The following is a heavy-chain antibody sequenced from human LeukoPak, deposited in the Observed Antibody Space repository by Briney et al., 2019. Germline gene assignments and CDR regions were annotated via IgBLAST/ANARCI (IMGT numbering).Heavy chain of an antibody. J-gene: IGHJ3*02. CDR1: GGSISSYY. Sequence: PLGTLSLTCTVSGGSISSYYWSWIRQPPGKGLEWIGYIYNSSSTNYNQSLKSRVTISEDMSNNQFSLELSSVTAADTAVYYCARALRLWGGNSVIAFDIWGQGTMVIVSS. D-gene: IGHD4-23*01. CDR3: ARALRLWGGNSVIAFDI. CDR2: IYNSSST. V-gene: IGHV4-59*01.